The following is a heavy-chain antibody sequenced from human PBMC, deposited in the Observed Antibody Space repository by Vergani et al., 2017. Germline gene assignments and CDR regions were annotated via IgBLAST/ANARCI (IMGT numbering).Heavy chain of an antibody. Sequence: EVQLVESGGGLVQPGRSLRLSCTASGFTFGDYAMSWVRQAPGKGLEWVGFIRSKAYGGTTEYAASVKGRFTISRDDSKSIAYLQMNSLKTEDTAVYYCTRVGIQLWVLHADAFDIWGQGTMVTVSS. CDR2: IRSKAYGGTT. CDR3: TRVGIQLWVLHADAFDI. CDR1: GFTFGDYA. D-gene: IGHD5-18*01. J-gene: IGHJ3*02. V-gene: IGHV3-49*04.